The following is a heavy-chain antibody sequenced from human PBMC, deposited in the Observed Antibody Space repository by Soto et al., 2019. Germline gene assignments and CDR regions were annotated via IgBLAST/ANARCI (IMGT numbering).Heavy chain of an antibody. J-gene: IGHJ5*02. CDR1: GFTVSSNY. CDR3: ARGRGGGNWNYVGNWFDP. V-gene: IGHV3-66*01. Sequence: EVQLVESGGGLVQPGGSLRLSCAASGFTVSSNYMSWVRQAPGKGLEWVSVIYSGGSTYYADSVKGRFTISRDNSKNTLYIQMNSLRAEDTAVYYCARGRGGGNWNYVGNWFDPWGQGTLVTVSS. CDR2: IYSGGST. D-gene: IGHD1-7*01.